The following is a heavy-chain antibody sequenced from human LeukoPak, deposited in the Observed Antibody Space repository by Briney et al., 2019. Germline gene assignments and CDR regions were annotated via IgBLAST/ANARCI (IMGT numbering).Heavy chain of an antibody. V-gene: IGHV4-34*01. CDR1: GGSFSGYY. CDR2: IYYSGRT. J-gene: IGHJ3*02. Sequence: PSETLSLTCAVYGGSFSGYYWSWIRQPPGKGLEWIGSIYYSGRTYYNPSLKSRVTISVDTSKNQFSLKLSSVTAADTAVYYCARHGRGGYSETDAFDIWGQGTMVTVSS. CDR3: ARHGRGGYSETDAFDI. D-gene: IGHD5-12*01.